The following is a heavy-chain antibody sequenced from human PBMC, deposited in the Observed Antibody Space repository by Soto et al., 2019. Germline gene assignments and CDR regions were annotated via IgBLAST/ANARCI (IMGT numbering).Heavy chain of an antibody. V-gene: IGHV1-69*12. CDR2: IVPIFGTA. J-gene: IGHJ5*02. CDR3: ATVRGGYDYGWGSYRSRWFDP. CDR1: GGTFSSYA. Sequence: QVQLVQSGAEVKKPGSSVKVSCKASGGTFSSYAISWVRQAPGQGLEWMGGIVPIFGTANYAQKFQGRVTITADETTSTAYMELSSLRSEDTAVYYCATVRGGYDYGWGSYRSRWFDPWGQGTLVTVSS. D-gene: IGHD3-16*02.